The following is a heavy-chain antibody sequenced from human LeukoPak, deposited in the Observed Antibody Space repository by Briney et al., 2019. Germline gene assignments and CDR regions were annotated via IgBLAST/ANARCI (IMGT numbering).Heavy chain of an antibody. V-gene: IGHV4-34*01. CDR1: GGSFSGYY. CDR2: INHSGST. CDR3: ARQRVGAMRPWYFDL. J-gene: IGHJ2*01. Sequence: SETLSLTCAVYGGSFSGYYWSWIRQPPGKGLEWIGEINHSGSTNYNPSLKSRVTISVDTSKNQFSLKLSSVTAADTAVYYCARQRVGAMRPWYFDLWGRGTLVTVSS. D-gene: IGHD1-26*01.